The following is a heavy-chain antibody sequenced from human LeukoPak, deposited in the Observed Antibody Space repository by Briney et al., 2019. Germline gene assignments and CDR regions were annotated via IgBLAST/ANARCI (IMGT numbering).Heavy chain of an antibody. CDR1: GFTFSNYA. V-gene: IGHV3-23*01. Sequence: GGSLRLSCAASGFTFSNYAMSWVRQAPGKGLEWVSTISGSGGSTYYADSVKGRFTISRDNSKNTLYLQMNSLRAEDTAVYYCARGHSSGWYSAGGYFQHWGQGTLVTVSS. J-gene: IGHJ1*01. D-gene: IGHD6-19*01. CDR3: ARGHSSGWYSAGGYFQH. CDR2: ISGSGGST.